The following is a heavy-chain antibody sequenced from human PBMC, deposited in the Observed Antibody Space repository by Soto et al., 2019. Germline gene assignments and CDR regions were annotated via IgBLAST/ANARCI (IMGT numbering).Heavy chain of an antibody. V-gene: IGHV4-39*01. CDR2: IYYSGST. J-gene: IGHJ4*02. CDR3: ARQLREARGPFLLYFDY. D-gene: IGHD3-16*01. Sequence: SETLSLTCTVSGGSISSSSYYWGWIRQPPGKGLEWIGSIYYSGSTYYNPSLKSRVTISVDTSKNQFSLKLSSVTAADTAVYYCARQLREARGPFLLYFDYWGQGTLVTVSS. CDR1: GGSISSSSYY.